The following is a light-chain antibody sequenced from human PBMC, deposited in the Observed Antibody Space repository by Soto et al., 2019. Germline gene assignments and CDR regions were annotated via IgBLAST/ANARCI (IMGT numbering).Light chain of an antibody. CDR1: QSVRNY. CDR2: DAS. J-gene: IGKJ1*01. CDR3: QQRSKMPLT. Sequence: PGETATLSCRASQSVRNYLAWYQQKPGQAPRLLIYDASNRATGIPARFSGTGSETDFTLTISSLEPEDFAIYYCQQRSKMPLTFGHGTKVDIK. V-gene: IGKV3-11*01.